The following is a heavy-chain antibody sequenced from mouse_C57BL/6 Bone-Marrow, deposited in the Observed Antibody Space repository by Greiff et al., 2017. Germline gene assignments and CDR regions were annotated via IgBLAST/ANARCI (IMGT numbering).Heavy chain of an antibody. Sequence: EVKLVESGGGLVQPGGSLSLSCAASGFTFTDYYMSWVRQPPGKALEWLGFIRNKANGYTTEYSASVKGRFTISRANSQSILYLQMNALRAEDSATYYCARGGFITTVVAPYLYFDVWGTGTTVTVSS. CDR1: GFTFTDYY. J-gene: IGHJ1*03. V-gene: IGHV7-3*01. CDR2: IRNKANGYTT. CDR3: ARGGFITTVVAPYLYFDV. D-gene: IGHD1-1*01.